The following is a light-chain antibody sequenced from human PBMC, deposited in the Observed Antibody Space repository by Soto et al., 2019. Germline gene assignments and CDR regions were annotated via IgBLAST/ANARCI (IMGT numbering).Light chain of an antibody. CDR2: DAS. J-gene: IGKJ3*01. CDR3: QQRSNWL. CDR1: QYINTR. Sequence: DMVLTRSPATLTSFPGDRVTLSCRASQYINTRLAWYQHRPGQAPRLLIYDASNRATGIPARFSGSGSGTDFTLTISSLEPEDFAVYYCQQRSNWLFGPGTKVDI. V-gene: IGKV3-11*01.